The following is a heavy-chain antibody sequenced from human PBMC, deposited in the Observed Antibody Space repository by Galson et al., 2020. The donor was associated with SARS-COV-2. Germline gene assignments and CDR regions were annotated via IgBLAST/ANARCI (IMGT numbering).Heavy chain of an antibody. CDR3: ARELRGYDILTGYYSGAFDI. CDR1: GGSISSGGYY. Sequence: SETLSLTCTVSGGSISSGGYYWSWIRQHPGKGLEWIGYIYYSGSTYYNPSLKSRVTISVDTSKNQFSLKLSSVTAADTAVYYCARELRGYDILTGYYSGAFDIWGQGTMVTVAS. D-gene: IGHD3-9*01. V-gene: IGHV4-31*03. J-gene: IGHJ3*02. CDR2: IYYSGST.